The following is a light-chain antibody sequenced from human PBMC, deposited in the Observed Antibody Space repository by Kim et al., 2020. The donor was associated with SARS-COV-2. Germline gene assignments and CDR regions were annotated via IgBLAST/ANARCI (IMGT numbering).Light chain of an antibody. CDR1: QAISNY. V-gene: IGKV1-27*01. J-gene: IGKJ1*01. Sequence: SVGDRVTITCRASQAISNYLAWYQQEPGKVPKLLIYAASTLQSGVPSRFSGSGSGTDFTLSITSLQPEDVATYYCQNYNSAPPWTFGQGTKVEIK. CDR2: AAS. CDR3: QNYNSAPPWT.